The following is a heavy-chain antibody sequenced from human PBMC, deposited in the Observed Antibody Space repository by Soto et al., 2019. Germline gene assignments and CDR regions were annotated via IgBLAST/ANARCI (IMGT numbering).Heavy chain of an antibody. V-gene: IGHV1-18*01. J-gene: IGHJ3*01. CDR2: ISPYNGRT. Sequence: GASVKVSCKASGYGFTSYGIAWVRQAPGQGPEWMGWISPYNGRTNYAQNVKGRVVMTTEISTNTVYLELRSLRSDDTAVYYCARPQRGDDVKNAFDLWGQGTMVTVSS. CDR3: ARPQRGDDVKNAFDL. D-gene: IGHD2-21*02. CDR1: GYGFTSYG.